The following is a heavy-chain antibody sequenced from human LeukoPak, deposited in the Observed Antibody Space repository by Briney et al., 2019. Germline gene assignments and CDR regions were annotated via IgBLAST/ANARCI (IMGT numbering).Heavy chain of an antibody. CDR2: INPDGRST. CDR3: AKDLHYGSADY. D-gene: IGHD3-10*01. Sequence: GGSLRLSCAASGFTFSNYWMHWVRQAPGKGLVWVSFINPDGRSTNYADSVKGRFTMSIDNAKNTLYLQMNSLRAEDTAVYYCAKDLHYGSADYWGQGSLVTVSS. V-gene: IGHV3-74*01. J-gene: IGHJ4*02. CDR1: GFTFSNYW.